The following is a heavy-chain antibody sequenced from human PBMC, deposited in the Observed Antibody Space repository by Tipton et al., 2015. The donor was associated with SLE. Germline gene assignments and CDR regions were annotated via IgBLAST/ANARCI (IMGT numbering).Heavy chain of an antibody. J-gene: IGHJ2*01. CDR2: IGTAGDT. Sequence: SLRLSCAASGFTFSSYDMHWVRQATGKGLEWVSAIGTAGDTYYPGSVKGRFTISRENAKNSLYLQMNSLRAGDTAVYYCARGGGYYPGWYFDLWGRGTLVTVSS. CDR1: GFTFSSYD. V-gene: IGHV3-13*01. CDR3: ARGGGYYPGWYFDL. D-gene: IGHD3-3*01.